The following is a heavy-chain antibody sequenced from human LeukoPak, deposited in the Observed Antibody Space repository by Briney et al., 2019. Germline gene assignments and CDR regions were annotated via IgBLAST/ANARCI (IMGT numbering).Heavy chain of an antibody. V-gene: IGHV3-21*01. CDR3: ARDPIAVVGGGSFDD. Sequence: PGGSLRLSCAASGFTFSSYSMNWVRQAPGKGLQWVSSISSSGAKTYYADSVKGRVTISRDNAKNSYYLEMNSLVAEDTAVYSCARDPIAVVGGGSFDDWGQGILVTVSS. D-gene: IGHD6-19*01. CDR1: GFTFSSYS. J-gene: IGHJ4*02. CDR2: ISSSGAKT.